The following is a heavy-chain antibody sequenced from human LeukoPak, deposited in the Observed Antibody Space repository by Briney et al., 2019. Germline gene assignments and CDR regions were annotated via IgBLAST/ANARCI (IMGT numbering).Heavy chain of an antibody. Sequence: GRSLRLSCAASGFTFSSYGMHWVRQAPGKGLEWVAVISYDGSNKYYADSVKGRFTISRDNSKNTLYLQMNSLRAEDTAVYYCAKDGLYCSGGSCLYYFDYWGQGTLVTVSS. V-gene: IGHV3-30*18. CDR1: GFTFSSYG. CDR3: AKDGLYCSGGSCLYYFDY. D-gene: IGHD2-15*01. CDR2: ISYDGSNK. J-gene: IGHJ4*02.